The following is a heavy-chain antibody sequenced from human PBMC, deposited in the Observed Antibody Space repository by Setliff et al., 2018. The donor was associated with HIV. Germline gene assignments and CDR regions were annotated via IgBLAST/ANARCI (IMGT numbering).Heavy chain of an antibody. Sequence: SETLSLTCAVYGGSFSDDYWSWIRQPPGRGMEWIGEINHAGRTNYNPSLKSRVIMAVDVSKSQISLNLTSVTAADTAVYYCARCSGRFGAVTWFDPWGHGMLVTVSS. CDR2: INHAGRT. J-gene: IGHJ5*02. V-gene: IGHV4-34*01. CDR3: ARCSGRFGAVTWFDP. CDR1: GGSFSDDY. D-gene: IGHD3-10*02.